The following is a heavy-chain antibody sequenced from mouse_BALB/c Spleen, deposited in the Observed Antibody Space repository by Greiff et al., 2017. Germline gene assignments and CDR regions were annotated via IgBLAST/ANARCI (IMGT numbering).Heavy chain of an antibody. J-gene: IGHJ4*01. CDR3: ARDRGNAMDY. V-gene: IGHV3-2*02. CDR1: GYSITSDYA. CDR2: ISYSGST. Sequence: EVKLEESGPGLVKPSQSLSLTCTVTGYSITSDYAWNWIRQFPGNKLEWMGYISYSGSTSYNPSLKSRISITRDTSKNQFFLQLNSVTTEDTATYYCARDRGNAMDYWGQGTSVTVSS. D-gene: IGHD3-2*01.